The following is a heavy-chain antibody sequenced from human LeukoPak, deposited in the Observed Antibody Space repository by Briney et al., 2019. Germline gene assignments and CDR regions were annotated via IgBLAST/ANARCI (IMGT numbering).Heavy chain of an antibody. CDR1: GFTFDDYA. D-gene: IGHD4-17*01. V-gene: IGHV3-9*01. CDR2: ISWNSYNI. CDR3: TKGGMTTMTAFDF. J-gene: IGHJ4*02. Sequence: TGGSLRLSCAASGFTFDDYAMNWVRQAPVKGLASASGISWNSYNIGYADSVKGRFTISRDNAKNSMYLQMNSLRAEDTALYYCTKGGMTTMTAFDFWGQGTLVTVSS.